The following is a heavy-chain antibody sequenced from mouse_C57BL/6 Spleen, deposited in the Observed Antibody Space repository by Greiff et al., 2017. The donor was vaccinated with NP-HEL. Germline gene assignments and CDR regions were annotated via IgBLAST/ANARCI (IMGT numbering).Heavy chain of an antibody. V-gene: IGHV1-54*01. J-gene: IGHJ1*03. CDR3: AREALSYWYFDV. CDR2: VNPGCGGT. CDR1: GYAFTTSL. Sequence: VQLQQSGAELVRPGTSVKVSCKASGYAFTTSLIEWVKQRPGQGLEWIGVVNPGCGGTNYNEKFQGKATLTADKSSSTAYMQLSSLTSEDSAGDFCAREALSYWYFDVWGTGTTVTVAS. D-gene: IGHD3-1*01.